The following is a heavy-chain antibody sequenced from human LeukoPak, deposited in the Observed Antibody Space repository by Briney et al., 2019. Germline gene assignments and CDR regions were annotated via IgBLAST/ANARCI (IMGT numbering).Heavy chain of an antibody. CDR2: INHSGST. J-gene: IGHJ4*02. CDR3: ARRAGELDY. V-gene: IGHV4-34*01. Sequence: SETLSLTCAVYGGSFSGYSWSWIRQPPGKGLEWIGEINHSGSTNYNPSLKSRVTISVDTSKNQFSLKLSSVTAADTAVYYCARRAGELDYWGQGTLVTVSS. CDR1: GGSFSGYS.